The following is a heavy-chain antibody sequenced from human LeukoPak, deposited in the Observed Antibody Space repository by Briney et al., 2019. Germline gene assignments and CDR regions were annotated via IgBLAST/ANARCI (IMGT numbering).Heavy chain of an antibody. CDR3: ANQLAQALSSDDY. Sequence: GGSLRLSCAASGFTFSSYSMNWVRQAPGKGLEWVSYISSSSSTIYYADSVKGRFTISRDNAKNTLYLQMNSLRAEDTAVYYCANQLAQALSSDDYWGQGTLVAVSS. D-gene: IGHD1-1*01. CDR1: GFTFSSYS. CDR2: ISSSSSTI. V-gene: IGHV3-48*01. J-gene: IGHJ4*02.